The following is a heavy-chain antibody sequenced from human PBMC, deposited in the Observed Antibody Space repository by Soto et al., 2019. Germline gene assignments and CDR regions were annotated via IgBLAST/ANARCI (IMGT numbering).Heavy chain of an antibody. CDR1: GGSISPDNYY. D-gene: IGHD3-22*01. CDR2: VYYSGTT. V-gene: IGHV4-39*01. J-gene: IGHJ3*02. Sequence: QLQLQESGPGLVKPSETLSLTCTVSGGSISPDNYYWGWIRQPPGKGLEWIGSVYYSGTTYYNPSIKSRVTISVDTSKEQFSLKLTSLTAADTAVYYCARHEIVVVLEPCDIWGQVTMVTVSS. CDR3: ARHEIVVVLEPCDI.